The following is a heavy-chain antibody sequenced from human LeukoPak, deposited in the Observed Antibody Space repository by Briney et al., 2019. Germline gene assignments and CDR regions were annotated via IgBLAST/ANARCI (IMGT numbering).Heavy chain of an antibody. CDR1: GGSISSSNW. D-gene: IGHD6-19*01. CDR2: IYHSGST. J-gene: IGHJ3*02. CDR3: ARDHSGPPSAFDI. Sequence: SEALSLTCAVSGGSISSSNWWSWVRPPPGKGLEWIGEIYHSGSTNYNPSLKSRVTISVDKSKNQFSLKLSSVTAADTAVYYCARDHSGPPSAFDIWGQGTMVTVSS. V-gene: IGHV4-4*02.